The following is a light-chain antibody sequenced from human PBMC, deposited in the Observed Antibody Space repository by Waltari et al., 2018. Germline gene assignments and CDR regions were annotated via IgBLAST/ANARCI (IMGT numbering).Light chain of an antibody. V-gene: IGKV1-5*01. CDR3: QQTYITPPHS. CDR1: QSISSW. CDR2: DAS. J-gene: IGKJ2*03. Sequence: DIQMTQSPSTPSASVGDRVTITCRASQSISSWLAWYQQKPGKAPKLLIYDASSLESGVPSRFSGSGSGTEFTLTISSLQPDDFATYYCQQTYITPPHSFGQGTKLEI.